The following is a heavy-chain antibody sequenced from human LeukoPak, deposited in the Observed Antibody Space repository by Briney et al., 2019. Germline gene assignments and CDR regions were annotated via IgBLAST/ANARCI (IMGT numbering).Heavy chain of an antibody. J-gene: IGHJ5*02. CDR2: IYYIGST. CDR3: ARRGIQLWLRNWFDP. CDR1: GGSINSYY. Sequence: SETLSLTCTVSGGSINSYYWSWIRQPPGKGLEWIGYIYYIGSTNYNPSLKSRVTISVDTSKNQFSLKLSSVTAADTAVYYCARRGIQLWLRNWFDPWGQGTLVTVSS. D-gene: IGHD5-18*01. V-gene: IGHV4-59*12.